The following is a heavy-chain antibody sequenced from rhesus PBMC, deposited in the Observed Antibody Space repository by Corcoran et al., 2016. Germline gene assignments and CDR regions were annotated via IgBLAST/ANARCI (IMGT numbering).Heavy chain of an antibody. CDR1: GGAISSGYYY. CDR2: ITYSGST. V-gene: IGHV4-122*02. Sequence: QVQLRESGPGLVKPSETLSLTCPVSGGAISSGYYYRSWIRQPPGKGLEWIGYITYSGSTSYNPSLKRRVTISRDTSKNQFSLNLSSVTAADTAVYYCARDSGPGTGDYDYWGQGVLVTVSS. D-gene: IGHD1-26*01. J-gene: IGHJ4*01. CDR3: ARDSGPGTGDYDY.